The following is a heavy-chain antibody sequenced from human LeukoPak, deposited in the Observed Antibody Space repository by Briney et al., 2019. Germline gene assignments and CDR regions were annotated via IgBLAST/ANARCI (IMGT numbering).Heavy chain of an antibody. J-gene: IGHJ4*02. CDR3: AKNAGRIAVAGENYFDY. CDR1: GFTFSASA. Sequence: GGSLRLSCAASGFTFSASAMNWVRQAPGKGLEWVSGISSSGGSTYYADSVKGRFTISRDNSKNTLYLQMNSLRAEDTAVYYCAKNAGRIAVAGENYFDYWGQGTLVTVSS. D-gene: IGHD6-19*01. V-gene: IGHV3-23*01. CDR2: ISSSGGST.